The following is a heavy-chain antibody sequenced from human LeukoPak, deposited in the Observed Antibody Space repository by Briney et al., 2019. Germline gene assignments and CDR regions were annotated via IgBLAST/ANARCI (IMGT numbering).Heavy chain of an antibody. J-gene: IGHJ4*02. CDR3: ARGLMTMRDY. CDR1: GYAFTSYD. V-gene: IGHV1-8*01. D-gene: IGHD3-16*01. CDR2: MNPNSGNT. Sequence: GASVKVSCKASGYAFTSYDINWVRQATGQGLEWMGWMNPNSGNTGYAQKLQGRVTMTRNTSISTAYMELSSLRSEDTAVYYCARGLMTMRDYWGQGTLVTVSS.